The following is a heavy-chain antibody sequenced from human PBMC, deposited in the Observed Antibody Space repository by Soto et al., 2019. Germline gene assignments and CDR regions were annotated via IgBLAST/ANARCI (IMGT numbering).Heavy chain of an antibody. Sequence: SETLYITCDVYGGSFSGYFWSWIRQPPGKGLEWIGEINHSGRTNYNPSLKSRVTISVDRSKKQFSLKLSSVTAADTAVYYCAVYPSYYDISGYDWFDPWGQGTLVTVSS. CDR2: INHSGRT. CDR3: AVYPSYYDISGYDWFDP. V-gene: IGHV4-34*01. CDR1: GGSFSGYF. J-gene: IGHJ5*02. D-gene: IGHD3-22*01.